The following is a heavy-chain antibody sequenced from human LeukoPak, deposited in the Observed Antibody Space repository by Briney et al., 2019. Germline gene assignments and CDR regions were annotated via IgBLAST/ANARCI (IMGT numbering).Heavy chain of an antibody. CDR2: ISSSGSTI. D-gene: IGHD3-22*01. V-gene: IGHV3-11*01. Sequence: GGSLRLSCAASGFTFSDYYMSWIRQAPGKWLEWVSYISSSGSTIYYADSVKGRFTISRDNAKNSLYLQMNSLRAEDTAVYYCALSWGRYDSSGYSYYYYYYMDVWGKGTTVTISS. J-gene: IGHJ6*03. CDR1: GFTFSDYY. CDR3: ALSWGRYDSSGYSYYYYYYMDV.